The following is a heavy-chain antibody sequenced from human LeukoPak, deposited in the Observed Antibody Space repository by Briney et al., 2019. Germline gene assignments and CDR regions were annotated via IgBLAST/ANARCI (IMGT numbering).Heavy chain of an antibody. CDR2: ITGIGSGGST. CDR1: GFTFSTYA. CDR3: ARVGDTMVRGVMGY. D-gene: IGHD3-10*01. J-gene: IGHJ4*02. Sequence: PGGSLRLSCAASGFTFSTYAMGWVRQAPGKGLEWVSTITGIGSGGSTYYAESVKGRFTISRDNSKNALYLQMNSLRAEDTAVYYCARVGDTMVRGVMGYWGQGTLVTVSS. V-gene: IGHV3-23*01.